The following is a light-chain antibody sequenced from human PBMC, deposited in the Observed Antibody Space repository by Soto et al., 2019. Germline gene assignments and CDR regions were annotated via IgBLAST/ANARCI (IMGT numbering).Light chain of an antibody. CDR2: WAS. CDR3: QQYYSTPLS. Sequence: DIVVTQSPDSLAVSLGGRATINCKSIQIVLYRSNNQNYLAWYQQKPVQPPKLLIYWASTRESGVPDRFSGSASGTDFTFSLSSLQAEDVAIYSCQQYYSTPLSFGGGTTVDIK. V-gene: IGKV4-1*01. CDR1: QIVLYRSNNQNY. J-gene: IGKJ4*01.